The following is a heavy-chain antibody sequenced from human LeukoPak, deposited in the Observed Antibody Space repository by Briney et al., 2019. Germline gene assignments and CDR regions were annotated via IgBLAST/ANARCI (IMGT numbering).Heavy chain of an antibody. CDR3: VSGYCSSTTCYRGAY. V-gene: IGHV3-74*01. J-gene: IGHJ4*02. CDR2: ISDDGSSA. Sequence: GGSLRLSCAASGFTFSSYWMHWVRQAPGKGLLWVSRISDDGSSANYADSVQGRFTISRDNAKNTVYLQMHSLRAEDTAVYYCVSGYCSSTTCYRGAYWGQGTLVTVSS. CDR1: GFTFSSYW. D-gene: IGHD2-2*03.